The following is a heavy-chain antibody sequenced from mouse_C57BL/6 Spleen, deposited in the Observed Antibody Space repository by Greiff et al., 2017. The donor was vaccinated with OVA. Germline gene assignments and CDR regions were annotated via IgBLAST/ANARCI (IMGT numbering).Heavy chain of an antibody. J-gene: IGHJ3*01. CDR3: ARDSSGHRFAY. CDR1: GYTFTSYW. Sequence: VQLQQPGAELVKPGASVKLSCKASGYTFTSYWMHWVKQRPGQGLEWIGMIHPNSGSTNYNEKFKSKATLTVDKSSSTAYMQLSSLTSEDAAVYYYARDSSGHRFAYWGQGTLVTVSA. CDR2: IHPNSGST. D-gene: IGHD3-2*02. V-gene: IGHV1-64*01.